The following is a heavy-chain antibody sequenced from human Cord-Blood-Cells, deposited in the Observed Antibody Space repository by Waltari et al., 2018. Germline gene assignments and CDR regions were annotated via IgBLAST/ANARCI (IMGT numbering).Heavy chain of an antibody. CDR3: ARGPRRITIFGVVIIDYYYMDV. CDR2: INPNSGGT. V-gene: IGHV1-2*02. D-gene: IGHD3-3*01. Sequence: QVQLVQSGAEVKKPGASVKVSCKASGYTFTGYYMHWVRQAPGQGLEWMGWINPNSGGTNYAQKFQGRVTMTRDTSISTAYMELSRLRSDDTAVYYCARGPRRITIFGVVIIDYYYMDVWGKGTTVTVSS. J-gene: IGHJ6*03. CDR1: GYTFTGYY.